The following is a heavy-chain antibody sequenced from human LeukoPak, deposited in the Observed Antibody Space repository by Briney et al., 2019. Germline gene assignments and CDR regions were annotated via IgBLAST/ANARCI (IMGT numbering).Heavy chain of an antibody. CDR2: IYYSGST. Sequence: SENLSFNCTVSGVSISSSSYYWGWLGQPPGKGLKWIGSIYYSGSTYYNPSLKSRVTISVDTSKNQFSLKLSSVTAADTAVYYCARGGSLYDILTGYTYYFDYWGQGTLVTVSS. CDR1: GVSISSSSYY. D-gene: IGHD3-9*01. CDR3: ARGGSLYDILTGYTYYFDY. V-gene: IGHV4-39*01. J-gene: IGHJ4*02.